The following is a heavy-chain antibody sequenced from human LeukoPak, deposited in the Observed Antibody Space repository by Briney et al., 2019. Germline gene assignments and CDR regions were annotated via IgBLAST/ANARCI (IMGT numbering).Heavy chain of an antibody. D-gene: IGHD6-6*01. CDR2: IYYSGGT. V-gene: IGHV4-59*08. J-gene: IGHJ4*02. CDR3: ARLGGAQYSSSSFHFDY. CDR1: GGSISSYY. Sequence: PSETLSLTCTVSGGSISSYYWSWIRQPPGKGLEWIGYIYYSGGTNYNPSLKSRVTISVDTSKNQFSLKLSSVTAADTAVYYCARLGGAQYSSSSFHFDYWGQGTLVTVSS.